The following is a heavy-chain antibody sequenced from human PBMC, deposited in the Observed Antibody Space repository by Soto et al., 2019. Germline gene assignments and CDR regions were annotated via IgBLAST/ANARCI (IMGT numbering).Heavy chain of an antibody. CDR2: ISGYNGNT. J-gene: IGHJ6*02. V-gene: IGHV1-18*01. Sequence: QVQVVQSGDEVQKPGASVKVYCKASGYTFTNYGFSWVRQAPGQGLEWMGWISGYNGNTKYAEKFQGRDTMTTDTSTSTAHMELRSLIYDDTAVYDCASEGQAPYYYYGMDVGGHWTAVTVSS. CDR1: GYTFTNYG. CDR3: ASEGQAPYYYYGMDV.